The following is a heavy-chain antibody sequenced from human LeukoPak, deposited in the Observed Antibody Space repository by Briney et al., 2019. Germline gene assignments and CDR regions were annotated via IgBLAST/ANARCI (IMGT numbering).Heavy chain of an antibody. V-gene: IGHV1-18*01. CDR1: GYTSTNYA. CDR2: ISAYNGNT. Sequence: ASVKVSCKASGYTSTNYAMNWVRQAPGQGLEWMGWISAYNGNTELAQKFQGRVTLATDASTSTAYVELRSLTSDDTAVYFCARGGSRSRRGDDAFDIWGQGTMVTVSP. J-gene: IGHJ3*02. CDR3: ARGGSRSRRGDDAFDI. D-gene: IGHD3-10*01.